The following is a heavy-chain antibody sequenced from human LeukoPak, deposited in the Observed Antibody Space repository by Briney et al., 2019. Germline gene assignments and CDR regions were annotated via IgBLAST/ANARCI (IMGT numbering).Heavy chain of an antibody. CDR1: GGSISSYY. V-gene: IGHV4-59*01. D-gene: IGHD2-15*01. J-gene: IGHJ4*02. CDR2: IYYSGST. Sequence: PSETLSLTCTVSGGSISSYYWSWIRQPPGKGLEWIGYIYYSGSTNYNPSLKSRVTISVNTSKNQFSLKLSSVTAADTAVYYCARFKWYFDYWGQGTLVTVSS. CDR3: ARFKWYFDY.